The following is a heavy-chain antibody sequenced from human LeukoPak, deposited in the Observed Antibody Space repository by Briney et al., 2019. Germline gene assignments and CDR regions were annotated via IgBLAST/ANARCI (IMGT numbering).Heavy chain of an antibody. J-gene: IGHJ4*02. D-gene: IGHD1-7*01. CDR3: ARYGEAGTTAFANY. V-gene: IGHV5-51*01. Sequence: GESLKISCKGSGYSFSNYWIGWVRQMPGEGLEWMGIIYPGDSDTRYSSSFQGQVIISADKSISTAYLQWSSLKASDTAMYYCARYGEAGTTAFANYWGQGTLVTVSS. CDR1: GYSFSNYW. CDR2: IYPGDSDT.